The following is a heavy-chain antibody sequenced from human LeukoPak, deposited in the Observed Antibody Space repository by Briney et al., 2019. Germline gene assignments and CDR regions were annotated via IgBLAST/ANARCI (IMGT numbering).Heavy chain of an antibody. D-gene: IGHD5-18*01. CDR2: IYYTGST. V-gene: IGHV4-59*01. J-gene: IGHJ3*02. CDR3: AREGEGYSYGNDAFDI. CDR1: GGAITNYY. Sequence: SETLSLTCGVSGGAITNYYWNWIRQAPGKGLEWLGYIYYTGSTTYNPSVKSRITISLDTSKKQISLKLRSVTAADTAVYYCAREGEGYSYGNDAFDIWGQGTMVTVSS.